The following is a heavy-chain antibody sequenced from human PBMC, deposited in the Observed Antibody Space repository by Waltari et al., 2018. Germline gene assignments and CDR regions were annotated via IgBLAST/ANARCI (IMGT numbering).Heavy chain of an antibody. J-gene: IGHJ4*02. D-gene: IGHD1-1*01. Sequence: EVQLVESGGGLVQPGRSLRLSCATSGFTFNNYGMHWVRQARGKGLEWVAGISWDSVHIGYADSVKGRFSISRDNAESSLFLQMNSVRPEDMALYYCVKGAVTGTTWYYFDYWGQGTLVTVSS. CDR1: GFTFNNYG. CDR3: VKGAVTGTTWYYFDY. CDR2: ISWDSVHI. V-gene: IGHV3-9*03.